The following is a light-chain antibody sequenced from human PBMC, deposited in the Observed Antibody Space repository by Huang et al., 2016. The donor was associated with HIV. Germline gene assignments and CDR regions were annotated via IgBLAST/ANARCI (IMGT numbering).Light chain of an antibody. CDR3: QQYSVSPWT. CDR1: QNVTNDY. J-gene: IGKJ1*01. V-gene: IGKV3-20*01. CDR2: GSS. Sequence: EIVLTQSPDTLSLSPGERGAISCRASQNVTNDYLAWYQQKSGQAPRLLIYGSSGRATGVPVRFGGRGSGAEFILTIDRLGPEDFASYYCQQYSVSPWTFGPGTKLEVK.